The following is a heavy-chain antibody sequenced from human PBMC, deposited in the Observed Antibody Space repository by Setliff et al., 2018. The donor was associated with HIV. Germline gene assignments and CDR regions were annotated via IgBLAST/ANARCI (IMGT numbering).Heavy chain of an antibody. V-gene: IGHV1-18*01. Sequence: EASVKVSCKTSGYLFIAYGMSWVRRAPGQGLAWMGWIGPYNGRTEYAKEFQGRVSLNIETSASTAYMERRSLRSDETAVYYCARDDGGYNYAEACDVWGQVTMVTVSS. D-gene: IGHD3-16*01. J-gene: IGHJ3*01. CDR3: ARDDGGYNYAEACDV. CDR1: GYLFIAYG. CDR2: IGPYNGRT.